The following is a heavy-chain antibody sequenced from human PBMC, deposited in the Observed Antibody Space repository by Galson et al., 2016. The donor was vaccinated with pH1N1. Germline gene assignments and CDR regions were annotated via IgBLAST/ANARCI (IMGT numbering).Heavy chain of an antibody. D-gene: IGHD4-17*01. Sequence: PALVKPTQTLTLTCTFSGFSLSTSGMCMSWVRQPPGKALEWLALIDWGDEKYYSTSLKTRLTISKDTSKNQVVLTMTNMDPVDTATYYCARFTYGDYTTYFVYWGEGTPGTVSA. J-gene: IGHJ4*02. V-gene: IGHV2-70*20. CDR1: GFSLSTSGMC. CDR3: ARFTYGDYTTYFVY. CDR2: IDWGDEK.